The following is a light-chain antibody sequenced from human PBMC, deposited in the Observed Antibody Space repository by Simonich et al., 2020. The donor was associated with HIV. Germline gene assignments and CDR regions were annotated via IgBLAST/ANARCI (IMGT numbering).Light chain of an antibody. CDR2: DVT. J-gene: IGLJ2*01. CDR3: SSYTSSSTFVV. V-gene: IGLV2-14*03. Sequence: QSALTQPASVSGSPGQSITISCTGTSSDVGGYTYVSWYQPHPVKAPKLMIYDVTKRPSGVSNRFSASKSGNTASLTISGLQAEDEADYYCSSYTSSSTFVVFGGGTKLTVL. CDR1: SSDVGGYTY.